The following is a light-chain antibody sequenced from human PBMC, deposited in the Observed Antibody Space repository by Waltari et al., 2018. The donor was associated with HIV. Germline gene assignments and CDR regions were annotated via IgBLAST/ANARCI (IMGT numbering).Light chain of an antibody. CDR3: SSYSTLKTIL. J-gene: IGLJ3*02. CDR2: GVT. Sequence: QSALTQPASVSGSPGQSVTISCTGGNTDIGAFDLLSWYQQTSGEAPQLIIFGVTSRPSGVSSRFSGFKSGHTASLTISGLHDGDEAYYFCSSYSTLKTILFGGGTKLTV. CDR1: NTDIGAFDL. V-gene: IGLV2-14*03.